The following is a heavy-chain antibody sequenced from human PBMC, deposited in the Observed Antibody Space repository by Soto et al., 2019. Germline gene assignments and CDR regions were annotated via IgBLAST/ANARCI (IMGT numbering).Heavy chain of an antibody. CDR1: GFTFSSYT. J-gene: IGHJ5*02. CDR3: AREIPSRGAGWFDP. D-gene: IGHD3-10*01. CDR2: ISSSSSTI. Sequence: EVQLVESGGGLVQPGGSLRLSCAASGFTFSSYTMNWVRQAPGKGLEWVSYISSSSSTIYSADSVKGRFTISRDNAKNSLYLQMNSLRDEDTAVYYCAREIPSRGAGWFDPWGQGTLVTVSS. V-gene: IGHV3-48*02.